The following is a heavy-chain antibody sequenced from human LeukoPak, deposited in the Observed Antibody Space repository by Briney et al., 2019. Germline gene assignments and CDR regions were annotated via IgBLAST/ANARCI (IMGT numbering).Heavy chain of an antibody. CDR1: GGSISSGGHF. V-gene: IGHV4-31*03. Sequence: PSETLSLTCTVSGGSISSGGHFWSWIRQHPGEGLEWIGHIYYSGTTYYNPSLKSRLTISVDTSENQFSLKVNSVTAADTAVYYCARGYNRFGDLGWFDPWGQGTQVIVSS. CDR2: IYYSGTT. D-gene: IGHD3-10*01. CDR3: ARGYNRFGDLGWFDP. J-gene: IGHJ5*02.